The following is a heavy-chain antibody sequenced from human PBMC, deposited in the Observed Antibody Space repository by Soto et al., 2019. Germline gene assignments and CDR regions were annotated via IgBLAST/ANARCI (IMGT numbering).Heavy chain of an antibody. V-gene: IGHV3-23*01. CDR2: ISDNGGST. D-gene: IGHD3-3*01. Sequence: GGSLRLSCAASGFTFDSYAMSWVRQAPGKGLEWVSSISDNGGSTDYADSVKGRFTVSSDNSKNILYLQMNSLRVEGTAVYFCARGGMCRRVADVWGQGTTVTVSS. J-gene: IGHJ6*02. CDR3: ARGGMCRRVADV. CDR1: GFTFDSYA.